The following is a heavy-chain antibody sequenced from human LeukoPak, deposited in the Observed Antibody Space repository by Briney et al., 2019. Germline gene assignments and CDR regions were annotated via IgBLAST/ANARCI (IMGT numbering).Heavy chain of an antibody. CDR1: GFTFDDYA. Sequence: GRSLRLSCAASGFTFDDYAMHWVRQAPGKGLEWVSGISWNSGSIGYADSVKGRFTISRDNAKNSLYLQMNSLRAEDTAVYYCARDWGYYYYYGMDVWGQGTTVTVSS. CDR3: ARDWGYYYYYGMDV. V-gene: IGHV3-9*01. D-gene: IGHD3-16*01. CDR2: ISWNSGSI. J-gene: IGHJ6*01.